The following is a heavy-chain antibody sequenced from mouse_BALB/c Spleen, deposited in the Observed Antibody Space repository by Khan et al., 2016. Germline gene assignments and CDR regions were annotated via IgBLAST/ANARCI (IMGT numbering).Heavy chain of an antibody. D-gene: IGHD2-14*01. CDR2: ISYSGST. J-gene: IGHJ3*01. Sequence: VQLQQSGPGLVKPSQSLSLTCTVTGYSITSDYAWNWIRQFPGNKLEWMGYISYSGSTSYNPSLKSRISITRDTSKNQFFLQLNSVTTEDTATYYCARGRYRYPFAYGGQGTLVTVSA. V-gene: IGHV3-2*02. CDR3: ARGRYRYPFAY. CDR1: GYSITSDYA.